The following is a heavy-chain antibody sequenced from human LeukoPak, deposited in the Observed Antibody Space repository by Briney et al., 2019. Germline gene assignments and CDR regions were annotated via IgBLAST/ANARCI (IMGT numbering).Heavy chain of an antibody. Sequence: GGSLRLYCAASGFPFNSFWMHSVRQAPGKGLVWVSDMNEYSTTIRYADSVKGRFTISRDNAKSILYLQMNNLRAEDTAMYFCARGGVNPVDHWGQGTLVTVSS. J-gene: IGHJ4*02. V-gene: IGHV3-74*01. D-gene: IGHD1-14*01. CDR1: GFPFNSFW. CDR2: MNEYSTTI. CDR3: ARGGVNPVDH.